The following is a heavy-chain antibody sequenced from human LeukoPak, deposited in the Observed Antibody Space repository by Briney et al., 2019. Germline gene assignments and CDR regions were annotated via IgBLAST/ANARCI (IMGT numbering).Heavy chain of an antibody. CDR3: GISRGRWEILDY. CDR2: IRYDESNK. J-gene: IGHJ4*02. CDR1: GLTFSSNG. V-gene: IGHV3-30*02. D-gene: IGHD3-10*01. Sequence: GGSLRLSCAASGLTFSSNGMHWVRQAPGKGLEWVTFIRYDESNKYYADSVKGRFTISRDNSKNTVYLQMNSLRAEDTAVHYCGISRGRWEILDYWGQGTLVTVSS.